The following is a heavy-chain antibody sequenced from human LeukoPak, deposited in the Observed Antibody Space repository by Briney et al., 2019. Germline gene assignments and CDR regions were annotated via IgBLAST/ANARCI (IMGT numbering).Heavy chain of an antibody. CDR2: IYPGDSDT. V-gene: IGHV5-51*01. D-gene: IGHD2-15*01. Sequence: GESLKISRQGSGYTFTTYWIGWVRPMPGEGLEWMGIIYPGDSDTAYSPSFQGQVTFSADKSISTAYLQWRSLKASDTAMYYCARNSHSNGMDVWGQGTTVTVSS. J-gene: IGHJ6*02. CDR3: ARNSHSNGMDV. CDR1: GYTFTTYW.